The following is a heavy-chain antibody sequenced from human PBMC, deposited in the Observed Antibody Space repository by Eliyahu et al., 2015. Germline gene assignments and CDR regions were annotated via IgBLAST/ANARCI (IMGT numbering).Heavy chain of an antibody. Sequence: EVQLVESGGGLVXPGDSLRLSCAGSGSXLSDSWMNWXRQAPGKGREWVARIKTNIESGATDYAAPVKGRFTISRDDSKNILYLQMNSLKTEDTAVYYCATDLPISTGPSLDYWGQGALVTVSS. J-gene: IGHJ4*02. CDR2: IKTNIESGAT. V-gene: IGHV3-15*01. CDR3: ATDLPISTGPSLDY. D-gene: IGHD3-3*02. CDR1: GSXLSDSW.